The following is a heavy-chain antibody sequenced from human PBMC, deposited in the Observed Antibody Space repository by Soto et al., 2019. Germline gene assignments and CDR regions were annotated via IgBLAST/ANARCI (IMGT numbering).Heavy chain of an antibody. CDR2: MNPNSGNT. CDR3: ARGRVARFLEWLLESNWFDP. V-gene: IGHV1-8*01. CDR1: GYTFTSYD. J-gene: IGHJ5*02. Sequence: ASLKVSCKASGYTFTSYDINWVRQATGQGLEWMGWMNPNSGNTGYAQKFQGRVTMTRNTSISTAYMELSSLRSEDTAVYYCARGRVARFLEWLLESNWFDPWGQGTLVTVSS. D-gene: IGHD3-3*01.